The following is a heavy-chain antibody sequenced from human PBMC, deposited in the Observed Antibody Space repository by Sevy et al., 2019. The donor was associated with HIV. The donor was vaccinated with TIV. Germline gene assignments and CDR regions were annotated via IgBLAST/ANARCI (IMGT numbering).Heavy chain of an antibody. D-gene: IGHD3-10*01. CDR1: GFTFSSFG. V-gene: IGHV3-30*18. CDR2: ISYDGSDK. J-gene: IGHJ4*02. CDR3: AKDGPPYYTAGSYMYYFDY. Sequence: GGSLRLSCAASGFTFSSFGMHWVRQVPGKGLEWVSFISYDGSDKRYVDSVKGRFTISRDSSKNTLYLQMHSLRGGDTAVYDCAKDGPPYYTAGSYMYYFDYWGQGALVTVSS.